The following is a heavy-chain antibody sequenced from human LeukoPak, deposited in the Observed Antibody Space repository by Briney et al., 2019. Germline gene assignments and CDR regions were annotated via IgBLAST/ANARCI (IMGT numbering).Heavy chain of an antibody. D-gene: IGHD1-14*01. CDR2: IYTSGST. J-gene: IGHJ6*03. CDR1: GNSISSGDNY. Sequence: PSETLSLTCTVSGNSISSGDNYWSWIRQPAGKGLEWIGRIYTSGSTNYNPSLKSRVTISGDTSKNQFSLRLSSVTAADTAVYYCARGGKGPVSYYYYMDVWGKGTTVTVSS. V-gene: IGHV4-61*02. CDR3: ARGGKGPVSYYYYMDV.